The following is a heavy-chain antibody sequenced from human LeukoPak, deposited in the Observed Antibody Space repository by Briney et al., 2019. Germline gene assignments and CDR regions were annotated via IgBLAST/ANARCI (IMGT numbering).Heavy chain of an antibody. CDR1: GFTFSSYA. J-gene: IGHJ4*02. V-gene: IGHV3-23*01. D-gene: IGHD3-16*01. CDR2: ISGSGGST. CDR3: AKGYYHYVWGSYYFDY. Sequence: PGESLRLSCAAPGFTFSSYAMSWVRQAPGKGLEWVSAISGSGGSTYYADSVKGRFTISRDNSRDTLYLQMNSLRAEDTAVYYCAKGYYHYVWGSYYFDYRGQGTLVTVSS.